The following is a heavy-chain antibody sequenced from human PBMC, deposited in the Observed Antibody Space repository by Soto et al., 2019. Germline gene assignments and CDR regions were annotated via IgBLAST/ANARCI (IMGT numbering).Heavy chain of an antibody. V-gene: IGHV3-30*04. CDR3: ARKWGTYSSASLDY. J-gene: IGHJ4*02. CDR2: MSYDGTNE. Sequence: GGSLRLSCATSGFSFTHYTINWVRQAPGKGLEWVAVMSYDGTNEYYADSVKGRFTISRDNSKTTVYLQMNSLTPEDTALYYCARKWGTYSSASLDYWGLGTLVTSPQ. CDR1: GFSFTHYT. D-gene: IGHD6-19*01.